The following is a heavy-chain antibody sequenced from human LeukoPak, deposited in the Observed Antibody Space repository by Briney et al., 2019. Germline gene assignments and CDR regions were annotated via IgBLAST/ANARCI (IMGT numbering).Heavy chain of an antibody. Sequence: GGSLRLSCAASGFTFSNYAMSWVRQAPGQGLEWVSGISGSGGSTYYADSVTGRFTISRDNSKNTLYLQMNSLRAEDTAVYYCAKEGGDSSGYYLRRYFDSWGQGTLVTVSS. D-gene: IGHD3-22*01. V-gene: IGHV3-23*01. CDR1: GFTFSNYA. CDR3: AKEGGDSSGYYLRRYFDS. CDR2: ISGSGGST. J-gene: IGHJ4*02.